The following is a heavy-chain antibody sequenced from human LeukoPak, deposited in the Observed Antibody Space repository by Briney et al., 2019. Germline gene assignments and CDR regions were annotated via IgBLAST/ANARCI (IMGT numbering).Heavy chain of an antibody. V-gene: IGHV5-51*01. Sequence: GESLKISCKGSGYSFTSYWIGWVRQMPGKGLEWMGIIYPGDSDTRYSPSFQGQVTISADKSISTAYLQWSSLKASDTAMYYCARRLLYGSGSYRAFDIWGQGTMVTVSS. J-gene: IGHJ3*02. D-gene: IGHD3-10*01. CDR3: ARRLLYGSGSYRAFDI. CDR2: IYPGDSDT. CDR1: GYSFTSYW.